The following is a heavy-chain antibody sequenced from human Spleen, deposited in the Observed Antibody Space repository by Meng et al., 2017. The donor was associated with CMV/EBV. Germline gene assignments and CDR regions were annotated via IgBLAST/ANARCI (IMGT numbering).Heavy chain of an antibody. D-gene: IGHD2/OR15-2a*01. CDR1: GFTFSTYA. CDR3: VTDLLLRGPYFDY. V-gene: IGHV3-23*03. CDR2: IYSGGRTT. J-gene: IGHJ4*02. Sequence: ASGFTFSTYAMSWVRQAPGKGLEWVSVIYSGGRTTYYADSVKGRFTISRDDSKTTLYLQMNRLAIEDTAVYYCVTDLLLRGPYFDYWGQGSLVTVSS.